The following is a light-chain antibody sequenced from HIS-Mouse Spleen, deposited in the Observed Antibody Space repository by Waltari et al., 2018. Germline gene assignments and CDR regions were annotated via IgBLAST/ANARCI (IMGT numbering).Light chain of an antibody. CDR2: DAS. Sequence: EIALTPSPATLSLSPGGRATLPCRASQSLTSYLAWYQQKPGQAPRLLIYDASNRATGIPARFSGSGSGTDFTLTISSLEPEDFAVYYCQQRSNWPPLTFGGGTKVEIK. V-gene: IGKV3-11*01. J-gene: IGKJ4*01. CDR1: QSLTSY. CDR3: QQRSNWPPLT.